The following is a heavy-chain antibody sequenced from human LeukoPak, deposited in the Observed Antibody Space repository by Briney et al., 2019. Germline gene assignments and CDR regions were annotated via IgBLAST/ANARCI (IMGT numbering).Heavy chain of an antibody. CDR1: GFTFSSYA. J-gene: IGHJ4*02. D-gene: IGHD2-2*01. Sequence: GGSLRLSCAASGFTFSSYAMSWVRQAPGKGLEWVSAISGSVGSTYYADSVKGRFTISRDNSKNTLYLQMNSLRAEDTAVYYCAKPHCSSTSCPTEYYFDYWGQGTLVTVSS. CDR2: ISGSVGST. V-gene: IGHV3-23*01. CDR3: AKPHCSSTSCPTEYYFDY.